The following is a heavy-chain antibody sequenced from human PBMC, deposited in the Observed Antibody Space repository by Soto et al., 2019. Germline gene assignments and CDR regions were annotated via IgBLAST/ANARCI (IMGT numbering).Heavy chain of an antibody. CDR2: INAGNGNT. V-gene: IGHV1-3*01. J-gene: IGHJ4*02. CDR3: ARVYPGWKYDIGLYYFHY. Sequence: ASVKVSCKASGYTFTSYAMHWVRQAPGQRLEWMGWINAGNGNTKYSQKFQGRVTITRDTSASTAYMELSSLRSEDTAVYYCARVYPGWKYDIGLYYFHYWGQGTLVTVSS. CDR1: GYTFTSYA. D-gene: IGHD1-7*01.